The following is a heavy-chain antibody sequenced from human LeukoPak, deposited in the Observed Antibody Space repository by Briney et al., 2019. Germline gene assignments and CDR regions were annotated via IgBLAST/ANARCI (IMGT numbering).Heavy chain of an antibody. Sequence: ASVKVSCKASGYTFTSYYMHWVRQAPGQGLQWMGWISAYNGNTSYAQKLQGRVTMTTDTSTSTAYMELRSLRSDDTAIYYWARDPMDNWHDNHWFDPWGQGTLVTVSS. CDR2: ISAYNGNT. D-gene: IGHD1-20*01. CDR1: GYTFTSYY. CDR3: ARDPMDNWHDNHWFDP. J-gene: IGHJ5*02. V-gene: IGHV1-18*01.